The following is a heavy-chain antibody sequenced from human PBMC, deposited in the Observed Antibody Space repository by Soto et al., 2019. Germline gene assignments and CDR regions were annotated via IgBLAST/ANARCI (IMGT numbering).Heavy chain of an antibody. Sequence: SETLSLTCTVSGGSVNSGTDYWTWIRQAAGKRLECIGRVFSSGTTNYNPSLKSRVTMSVDTSKNQLSLKLTSVTAADTAVYYCARVGDSGYYWYFDYWGQGALVTVPQ. CDR3: ARVGDSGYYWYFDY. D-gene: IGHD3-22*01. CDR2: VFSSGTT. J-gene: IGHJ4*02. V-gene: IGHV4-61*10. CDR1: GGSVNSGTDY.